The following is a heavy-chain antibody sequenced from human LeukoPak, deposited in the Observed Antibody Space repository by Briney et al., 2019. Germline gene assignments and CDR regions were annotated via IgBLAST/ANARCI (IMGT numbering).Heavy chain of an antibody. V-gene: IGHV3-49*04. D-gene: IGHD1-7*01. CDR1: GFTFGGYV. Sequence: GGSLRLSCTASGFTFGGYVMSWVRQAPGKGLEWVGLIRSKASGGTTEYAASVKGRFIISRDDSKSIAYLEMNSLKTEDTAVYYCRSGTIVGENWFDPWGQGSLVTVSS. CDR3: RSGTIVGENWFDP. J-gene: IGHJ5*02. CDR2: IRSKASGGTT.